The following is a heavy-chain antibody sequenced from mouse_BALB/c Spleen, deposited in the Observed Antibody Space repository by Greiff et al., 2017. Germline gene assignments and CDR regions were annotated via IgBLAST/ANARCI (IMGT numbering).Heavy chain of an antibody. J-gene: IGHJ4*01. CDR1: GFNIKDTY. V-gene: IGHV14-3*02. CDR3: ARTNYGLYYAMDY. CDR2: IDPANGNT. Sequence: VQLQQSGAELVKPGASVKLSCTASGFNIKDTYMHWVKQRPEQGLEWIGRIDPANGNTKYDPKFQGKATITADTSSNTAYLQLSSLTSEDTAVYYCARTNYGLYYAMDYWGQGTAVTVSS. D-gene: IGHD1-2*01.